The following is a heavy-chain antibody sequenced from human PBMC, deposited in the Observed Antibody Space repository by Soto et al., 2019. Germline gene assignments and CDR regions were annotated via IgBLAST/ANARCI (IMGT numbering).Heavy chain of an antibody. CDR2: IKQDGSEN. Sequence: GGSLRLSCAASGFTFSSYWMSWVRQAPGKGLEWVANIKQDGSENYYVDSVKGRFTISRDNAKNSLYLQMNSLRAEDTAVYYCARSRSNRVYGMDVWGQGTTVTVSS. J-gene: IGHJ6*02. CDR3: ARSRSNRVYGMDV. D-gene: IGHD6-13*01. V-gene: IGHV3-7*05. CDR1: GFTFSSYW.